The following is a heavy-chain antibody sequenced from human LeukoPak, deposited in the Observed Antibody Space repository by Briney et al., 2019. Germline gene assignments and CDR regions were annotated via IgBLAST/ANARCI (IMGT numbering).Heavy chain of an antibody. CDR3: AFLFRGNSY. V-gene: IGHV4-34*01. D-gene: IGHD3-10*01. Sequence: SETLSLTCAAYGGSFSGYYRSWIRQPPGKGLEWIGEINHSGSTNYNPSLKSRVTISVDTSKNQFSLKLSSVTAADTAVYYCAFLFRGNSYWGQGTLVTVSS. J-gene: IGHJ4*02. CDR1: GGSFSGYY. CDR2: INHSGST.